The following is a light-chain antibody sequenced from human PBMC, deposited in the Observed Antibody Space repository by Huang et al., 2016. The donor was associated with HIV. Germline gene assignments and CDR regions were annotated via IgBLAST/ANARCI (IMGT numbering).Light chain of an antibody. Sequence: EIVMTQSPATLSVSPGDRATLSCRASQSISNNLAWYQQKPGQTPRLLSHGASTRATGIPARFSGSGSGTEFTLTISSLQPEDFAVYYCHHYNNWPPWTFGQGTQVEIK. V-gene: IGKV3D-15*01. CDR2: GAS. CDR3: HHYNNWPPWT. CDR1: QSISNN. J-gene: IGKJ1*01.